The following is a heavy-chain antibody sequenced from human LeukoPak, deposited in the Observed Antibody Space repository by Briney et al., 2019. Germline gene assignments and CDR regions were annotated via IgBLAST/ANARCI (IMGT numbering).Heavy chain of an antibody. D-gene: IGHD2-2*02. V-gene: IGHV3-23*01. J-gene: IGHJ4*02. CDR3: AKSLCSSTSCYIDY. CDR2: ISGSGGST. CDR1: GFTFSSYA. Sequence: GGSLRLSCAASGFTFSSYAMSWVRQAPGKGLEWVSAISGSGGSTYYADSVKGRFTISRDNSKSTLYLQMNSLRAEDTAVYYCAKSLCSSTSCYIDYWGQGTLVTVSS.